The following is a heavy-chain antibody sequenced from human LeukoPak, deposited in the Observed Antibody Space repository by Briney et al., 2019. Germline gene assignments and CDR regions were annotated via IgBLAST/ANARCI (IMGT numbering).Heavy chain of an antibody. CDR1: GFTFSSYA. J-gene: IGHJ4*02. D-gene: IGHD5-24*01. CDR2: ISGSGGST. CDR3: ARGGWLQFGGFDY. Sequence: GGSLRLSCAASGFTFSSYAMSWVRQAPGKGLEWVSAISGSGGSTYYADSVKGRFTISRDNSKNTLYLQMNSLRAEDTAVYYCARGGWLQFGGFDYWGQGTLVTVSS. V-gene: IGHV3-23*01.